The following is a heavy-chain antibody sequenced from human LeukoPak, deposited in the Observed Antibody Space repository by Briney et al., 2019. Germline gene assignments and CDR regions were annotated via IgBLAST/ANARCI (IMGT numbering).Heavy chain of an antibody. CDR3: AKDRVYDYVWGSYRPDAFDI. V-gene: IGHV3-30*18. J-gene: IGHJ3*02. Sequence: GRSLRLSCAASGFTFSSYGMHWVRQAPGKGLEWVAVISYDGSNKYYADSVKGRFTISRDNSKNTLYLQMNSLRAEDTAVYYCAKDRVYDYVWGSYRPDAFDIWGQGTMVTVSS. CDR1: GFTFSSYG. CDR2: ISYDGSNK. D-gene: IGHD3-16*02.